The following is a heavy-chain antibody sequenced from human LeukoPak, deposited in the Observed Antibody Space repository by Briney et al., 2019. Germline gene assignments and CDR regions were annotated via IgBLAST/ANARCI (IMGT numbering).Heavy chain of an antibody. Sequence: SETLSLTCTVSGGSISSYYWSWIRQPPGKGLEWIGYIYYSGSTNYNPFLKSRVTISVDTSKNQFSLKLSSVTAADTAVYYCARLSWINYYDSSGYYVPNWFDPWGQGTLVTVSS. CDR2: IYYSGST. CDR3: ARLSWINYYDSSGYYVPNWFDP. V-gene: IGHV4-59*01. J-gene: IGHJ5*02. CDR1: GGSISSYY. D-gene: IGHD3-22*01.